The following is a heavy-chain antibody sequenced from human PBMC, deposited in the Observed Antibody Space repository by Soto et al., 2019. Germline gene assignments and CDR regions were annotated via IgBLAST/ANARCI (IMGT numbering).Heavy chain of an antibody. Sequence: QVQLQESGPGLVKPSQTLSLTCTVSGGSISSGGYYWSWIRQHPWKGLEWIGYIYYSGSTYYNPSLKSRVTISVDTSKNQFSLKLSSVTAADTAVYYCAREPYGGPIVGTNFDLWGRGTLVTVSS. CDR1: GGSISSGGYY. CDR3: AREPYGGPIVGTNFDL. D-gene: IGHD4-17*01. CDR2: IYYSGST. J-gene: IGHJ2*01. V-gene: IGHV4-31*03.